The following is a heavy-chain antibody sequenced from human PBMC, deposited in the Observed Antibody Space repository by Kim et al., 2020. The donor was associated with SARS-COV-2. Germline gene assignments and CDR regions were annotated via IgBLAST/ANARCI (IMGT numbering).Heavy chain of an antibody. V-gene: IGHV4-4*07. CDR3: ARGSEGGDAFDI. D-gene: IGHD1-26*01. J-gene: IGHJ3*02. Sequence: SYTPSLKSRVTMSGDTSKNQFSLKLSSVTAADTAVYYCARGSEGGDAFDIWGQGTMVTVSS.